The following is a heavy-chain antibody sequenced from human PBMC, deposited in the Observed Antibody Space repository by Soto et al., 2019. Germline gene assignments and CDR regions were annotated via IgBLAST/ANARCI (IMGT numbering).Heavy chain of an antibody. D-gene: IGHD6-6*01. V-gene: IGHV4-34*01. Sequence: SETLSLTCAVYGGSFSGYYWSWIRQPPGKGLEWIGEINHSGSTYYNPSLKSRVTISVDTSKNQFSLKLNSVTAADTAVYYCARDKYSSYHGTDVWGQGTTVTVSS. J-gene: IGHJ6*02. CDR3: ARDKYSSYHGTDV. CDR2: INHSGST. CDR1: GGSFSGYY.